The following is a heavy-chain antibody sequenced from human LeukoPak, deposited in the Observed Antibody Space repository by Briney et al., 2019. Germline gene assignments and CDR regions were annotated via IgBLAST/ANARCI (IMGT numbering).Heavy chain of an antibody. Sequence: PGGSLRLSCAASGFTFSSYSMNWVRQAPGKGLEWVSYISSSSSTIYYADSVKGRFTISRDNAKNSLYLQMNSLRAEDTAVYYCARGSFYCSSTSCYRDAFDIWGQGTMVTVSS. CDR1: GFTFSSYS. J-gene: IGHJ3*02. V-gene: IGHV3-48*01. D-gene: IGHD2-2*01. CDR3: ARGSFYCSSTSCYRDAFDI. CDR2: ISSSSSTI.